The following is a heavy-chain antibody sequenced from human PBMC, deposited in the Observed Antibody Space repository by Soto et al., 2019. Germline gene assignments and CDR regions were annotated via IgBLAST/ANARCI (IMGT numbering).Heavy chain of an antibody. J-gene: IGHJ5*02. V-gene: IGHV1-8*01. CDR3: ARGITYGDYSMGFDP. D-gene: IGHD4-17*01. CDR2: MNPNSGNT. CDR1: GYTFTSYD. Sequence: QVQLVQSGAEVKKPGASVKVSCKASGYTFTSYDINWVRQATGQGFEYLGWMNPNSGNTGYVTKLQGSVPMTRDTSMSTAYLELSSRRSEDTAVYYFARGITYGDYSMGFDPWGPGTLVTVSS.